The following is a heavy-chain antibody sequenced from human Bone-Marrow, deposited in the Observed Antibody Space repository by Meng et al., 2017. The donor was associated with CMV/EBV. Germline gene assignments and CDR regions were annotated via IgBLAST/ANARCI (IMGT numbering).Heavy chain of an antibody. D-gene: IGHD3-16*02. J-gene: IGHJ4*02. CDR3: ARVGDWGSYLEF. Sequence: SETLSLTCGVSGVSLTGSNWWSWVRQAPGEGLEWIGEIYHTGRTNYNPSLESRLTMSVDKSKNEFSLTVTSLTAADTAVYFCARVGDWGSYLEFWGQGALVTVSS. CDR2: IYHTGRT. V-gene: IGHV4-4*02. CDR1: GVSLTGSNW.